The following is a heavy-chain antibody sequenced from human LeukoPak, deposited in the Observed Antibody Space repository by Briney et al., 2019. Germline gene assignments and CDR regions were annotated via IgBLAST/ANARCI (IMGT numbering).Heavy chain of an antibody. J-gene: IGHJ4*02. CDR2: ISSSSSYI. V-gene: IGHV3-21*01. Sequence: GGSLRLSCAASGFTFSSYSMNWVRQAPGKGLEWVSSISSSSSYIYYADSVKGRFTISRDNSKNTLYLQMNSLRAEDTAVYYCARDMSSGWYDYWGQGTLVTVSS. CDR3: ARDMSSGWYDY. CDR1: GFTFSSYS. D-gene: IGHD6-19*01.